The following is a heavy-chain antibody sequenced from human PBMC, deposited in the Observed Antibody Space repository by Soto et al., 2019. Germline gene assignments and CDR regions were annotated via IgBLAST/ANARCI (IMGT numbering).Heavy chain of an antibody. CDR2: IYWDDDK. CDR1: GFSLSTSGVG. J-gene: IGHJ6*03. D-gene: IGHD2-2*03. Sequence: SGPTLVKPTQTLTLTCTFSGFSLSTSGVGVGWIRQPPGKALEWLALIYWDDDKRYSPSLKSRLTITKDTSKNQVVLTMTNMDPVDTATYYCARVKLDIVVVPADTSPGYYYMDVWGKGTTVTVSS. V-gene: IGHV2-5*02. CDR3: ARVKLDIVVVPADTSPGYYYMDV.